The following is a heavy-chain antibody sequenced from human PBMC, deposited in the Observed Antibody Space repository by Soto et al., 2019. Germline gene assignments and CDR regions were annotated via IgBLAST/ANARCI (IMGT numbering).Heavy chain of an antibody. CDR2: VYSAGNT. V-gene: IGHV3-53*01. Sequence: EVQLVESGGGLIQPGGSLRLSCAASGFTVSSNYMGCVRQAPGKGLEYVSVVYSAGNTYYTDSVKGRFNISRDSSENMLFRQMNSLRAEDTAVYFCARAVGSSGGWAEYFQHWGQVTLVTVSS. CDR1: GFTVSSNY. D-gene: IGHD6-19*01. J-gene: IGHJ1*01. CDR3: ARAVGSSGGWAEYFQH.